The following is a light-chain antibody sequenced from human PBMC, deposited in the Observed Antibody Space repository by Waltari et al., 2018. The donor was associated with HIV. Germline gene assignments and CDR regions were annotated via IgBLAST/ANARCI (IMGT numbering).Light chain of an antibody. J-gene: IGLJ3*02. CDR2: ENK. Sequence: QSVSTQPPSVSAAPRQTLTISCPGRSSTIWTNYVTWYQQLPGTAPKLLIYENKKRPAGIPDRFSGSKSGTSATLGITGLQTGDEADYYCGTWDSSLVWVFGGGTKLTVL. CDR1: SSTIWTNY. CDR3: GTWDSSLVWV. V-gene: IGLV1-51*02.